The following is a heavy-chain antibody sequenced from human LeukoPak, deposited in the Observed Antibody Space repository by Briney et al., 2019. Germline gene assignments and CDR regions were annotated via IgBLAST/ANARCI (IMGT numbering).Heavy chain of an antibody. CDR1: GYTFTVYY. V-gene: IGHV1-69*13. D-gene: IGHD4-23*01. Sequence: SVKVSCKASGYTFTVYYNHWVRQAPGQGLEWMGGIIPIFGTANYAQKFQGRVTITADESTSTAYMELSSLRSEDTAVYYCAREGYGGNSNSYYYYGMYVWGQGTTVSVSS. CDR3: AREGYGGNSNSYYYYGMYV. CDR2: IIPIFGTA. J-gene: IGHJ6*02.